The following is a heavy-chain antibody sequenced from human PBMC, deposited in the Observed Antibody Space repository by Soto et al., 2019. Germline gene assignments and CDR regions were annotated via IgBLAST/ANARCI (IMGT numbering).Heavy chain of an antibody. J-gene: IGHJ4*02. V-gene: IGHV1-46*01. D-gene: IGHD6-13*01. CDR3: AREMTGYSSSWYLDY. Sequence: ASVKVSCKASGYTFTSYYMHWVRQAPGQGLEWMGIINPSGGSTSYAQKFQGRVTMTRDTSTSTVYMELSSLRSEDTAVYHCAREMTGYSSSWYLDYWGQGTLVTVSS. CDR2: INPSGGST. CDR1: GYTFTSYY.